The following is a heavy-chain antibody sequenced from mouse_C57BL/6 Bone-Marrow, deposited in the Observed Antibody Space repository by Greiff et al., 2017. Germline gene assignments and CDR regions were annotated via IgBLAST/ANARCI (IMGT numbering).Heavy chain of an antibody. J-gene: IGHJ2*01. CDR2: IHPNGGST. D-gene: IGHD1-1*01. V-gene: IGHV1-64*01. Sequence: QVQLQQPGAELVKPGASVKLSCKASGYTFTSYWMHWVKQRPGQGLEWIGMIHPNGGSTNYNEKFKSKATLTVDKSSSTAYMQLSSLTSEDSAVXDCARRGYYGSHDYWGQGTTLTVSS. CDR3: ARRGYYGSHDY. CDR1: GYTFTSYW.